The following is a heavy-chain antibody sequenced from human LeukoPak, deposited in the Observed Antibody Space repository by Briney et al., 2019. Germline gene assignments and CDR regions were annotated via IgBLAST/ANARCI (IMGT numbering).Heavy chain of an antibody. CDR3: AKTWWYRYYFDY. V-gene: IGHV3-23*01. J-gene: IGHJ4*02. D-gene: IGHD2-15*01. CDR1: GFTFSSYA. Sequence: GGSLRLSCAASGFTFSSYAMSWVRQAPGKGLEWVSAISGSGGSTYYADSVKGRFTISRDNSKNTLYLQMNSLTAEDTAVYYCAKTWWYRYYFDYWGQGTLVTVSS. CDR2: ISGSGGST.